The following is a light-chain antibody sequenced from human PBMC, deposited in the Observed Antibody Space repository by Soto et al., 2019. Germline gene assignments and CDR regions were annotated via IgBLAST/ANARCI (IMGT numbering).Light chain of an antibody. Sequence: DIQLTQSPSSLSASVGDRITITCRASQSISTYLNWYQQKPGVAPTLLVYDSSTLQIGVPSRFSGSGFGAEFALTVSSLQPEDFATYYCQQSYGNPSWRFCEGTKVDIK. CDR1: QSISTY. CDR3: QQSYGNPSWR. V-gene: IGKV1-39*01. J-gene: IGKJ1*01. CDR2: DSS.